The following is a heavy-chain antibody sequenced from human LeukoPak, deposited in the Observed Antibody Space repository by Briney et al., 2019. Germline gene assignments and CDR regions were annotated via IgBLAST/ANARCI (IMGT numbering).Heavy chain of an antibody. CDR2: IWYDGSNK. D-gene: IGHD3-10*01. CDR1: GFTFSSYG. Sequence: PGGSLRLSCAASGFTFSSYGMHWVRQAPGKGLEWVAVIWYDGSNKYYADSVKGRFTISRDNSKNTLYLQMNSLRAEDTAVYYCAREHYGSGSYYSGYYFDYWGQGTLVTVSS. V-gene: IGHV3-33*01. J-gene: IGHJ4*02. CDR3: AREHYGSGSYYSGYYFDY.